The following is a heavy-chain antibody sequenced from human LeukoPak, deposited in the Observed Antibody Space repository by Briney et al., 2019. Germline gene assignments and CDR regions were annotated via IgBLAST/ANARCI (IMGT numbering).Heavy chain of an antibody. CDR1: GVSISDYH. CDR2: FSYSGST. D-gene: IGHD1-26*01. J-gene: IGHJ4*02. V-gene: IGHV4-59*01. CDR3: ARMYSGTSYYFDF. Sequence: SETLSLTCSVSGVSISDYHWIWIRQPPAKGLEWMGYFSYSGSTRYNPSLKSRVTMSVDTSKNQFSLRLISVAAAYTAVYYCARMYSGTSYYFDFWGQGTLVTVSS.